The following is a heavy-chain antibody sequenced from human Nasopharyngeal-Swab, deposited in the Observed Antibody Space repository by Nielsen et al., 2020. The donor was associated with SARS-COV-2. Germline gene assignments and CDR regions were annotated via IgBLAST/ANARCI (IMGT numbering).Heavy chain of an antibody. V-gene: IGHV1-69*06. J-gene: IGHJ6*03. Sequence: SVKASCKASGGTFSSYAISWVRQAPGQGLEWMGGIIPIFGTANYGQKFQGRVTITADKSTSTAYMELSSLRSEDTAVNYCARAHPGYSSSWYGYYYYYMDVWGKGTTVTVSS. CDR2: IIPIFGTA. CDR3: ARAHPGYSSSWYGYYYYYMDV. CDR1: GGTFSSYA. D-gene: IGHD6-13*01.